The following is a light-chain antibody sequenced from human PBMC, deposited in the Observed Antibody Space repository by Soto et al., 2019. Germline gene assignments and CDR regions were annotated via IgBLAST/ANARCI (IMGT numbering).Light chain of an antibody. Sequence: EIVFTQSPGTLSLSPGERATLSCRSSQSVNSNYLAWYQQKPGQAPRLLIYAASSRAAGFPDRFSGSGSETDFTLTISRLEPEDFAVYYCQQYGGSPWTFGQGNKVEIK. CDR1: QSVNSNY. CDR2: AAS. CDR3: QQYGGSPWT. V-gene: IGKV3-20*01. J-gene: IGKJ1*01.